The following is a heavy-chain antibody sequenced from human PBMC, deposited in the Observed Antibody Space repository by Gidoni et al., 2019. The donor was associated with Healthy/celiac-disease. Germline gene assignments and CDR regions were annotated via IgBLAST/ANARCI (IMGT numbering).Heavy chain of an antibody. V-gene: IGHV4-34*01. J-gene: IGHJ5*02. Sequence: QVQLQQWGAGLLKPSETLSLTCAVYGGSFSGYYWSWIRQPPGKGLEWIGEINHSGSTNYNPSLKSRVTISVDTSKNQFSLKLSSVTAADTAVYYCARLVVVVAAYSPWFDPWGQGTLVTVSS. D-gene: IGHD2-15*01. CDR2: INHSGST. CDR1: GGSFSGYY. CDR3: ARLVVVVAAYSPWFDP.